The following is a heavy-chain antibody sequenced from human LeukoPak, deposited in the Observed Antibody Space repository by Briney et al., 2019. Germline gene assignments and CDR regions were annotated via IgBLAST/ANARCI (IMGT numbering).Heavy chain of an antibody. CDR1: GFTFSSYG. D-gene: IGHD4-17*01. CDR3: AKNSGDYPGGDAFDI. CDR2: ISGSGGRT. J-gene: IGHJ3*02. Sequence: PGGTLRLSCAASGFTFSSYGMSWVRQAPGKGLEWVSDISGSGGRTYYVDSVKGRFTISRDNGKNTLFLQMNSLRAEDTAVYYCAKNSGDYPGGDAFDIWGQGTMVTVSS. V-gene: IGHV3-23*01.